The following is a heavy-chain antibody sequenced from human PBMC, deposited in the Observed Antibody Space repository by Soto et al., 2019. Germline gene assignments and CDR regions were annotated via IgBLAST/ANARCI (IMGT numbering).Heavy chain of an antibody. V-gene: IGHV1-69*01. CDR3: ARVTRTTVTRVWDAFDI. Sequence: QVPLVQSGAEVKKPGSSVKVSCKASGGTFSSYAISWVRQAPGQGLEWMGGIIPIFGTANYAQKFQGRVTITADESTSTAYMELSSLRSEDTAVYYCARVTRTTVTRVWDAFDIWGQGTMVTVSS. CDR2: IIPIFGTA. D-gene: IGHD4-17*01. CDR1: GGTFSSYA. J-gene: IGHJ3*02.